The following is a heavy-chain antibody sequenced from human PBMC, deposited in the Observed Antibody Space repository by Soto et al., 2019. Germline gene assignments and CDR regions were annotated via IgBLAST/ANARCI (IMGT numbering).Heavy chain of an antibody. CDR2: INPSGGST. D-gene: IGHD4-17*01. CDR3: ARDPGYGFDY. J-gene: IGHJ4*01. V-gene: IGHV1-46*03. Sequence: RQAPGQGLEWMGIINPSGGSTSYAQKFQGRVTMTRDTSTSTVYMELSSLRSEVTAVYYCARDPGYGFDYLGHGSLDTGSS.